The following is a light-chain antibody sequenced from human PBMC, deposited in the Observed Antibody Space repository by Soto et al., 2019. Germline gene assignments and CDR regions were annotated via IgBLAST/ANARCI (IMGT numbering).Light chain of an antibody. V-gene: IGLV2-14*01. CDR3: SSCTSSSTRV. CDR2: DVS. J-gene: IGLJ1*01. CDR1: SSDVGGYNY. Sequence: QSALTQPASVSGSPGQSITISCTGTSSDVGGYNYASWYQQHPGKAPKLMIYDVSNRPSGVSNRFSGSKSGNTASLSISGLQAEDEADYYCSSCTSSSTRVFGTGTKVTVL.